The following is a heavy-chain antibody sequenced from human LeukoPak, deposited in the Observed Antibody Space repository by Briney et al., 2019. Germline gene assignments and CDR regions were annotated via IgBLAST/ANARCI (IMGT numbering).Heavy chain of an antibody. CDR1: GFTFDDYG. CDR3: TRHVVITTVFDY. J-gene: IGHJ4*02. Sequence: GGSLRLSCAAPGFTFDDYGMSWVRQAPGKGLEWVGFIRSKAYGGTTEYAASVRGRFTISRDDSKSIAYLQMNSLKTEDTAVYYCTRHVVITTVFDYWGQGTLVTVSS. V-gene: IGHV3-49*04. D-gene: IGHD3-22*01. CDR2: IRSKAYGGTT.